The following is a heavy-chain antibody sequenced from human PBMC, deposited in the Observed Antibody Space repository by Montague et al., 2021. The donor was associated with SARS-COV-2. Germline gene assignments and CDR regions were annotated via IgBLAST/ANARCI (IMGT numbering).Heavy chain of an antibody. V-gene: IGHV3-23*01. D-gene: IGHD3-22*01. Sequence: SLSLSCAASGFTFSSHAMSWVRQAPGKGLEWVSAISGSGGSTYYADSVKGRFTISRDNSKNTLYLQMNSLRAEDTAVYYCRVGNYYDSISDYWGQGTLVTVSS. CDR1: GFTFSSHA. J-gene: IGHJ4*02. CDR2: ISGSGGST. CDR3: RVGNYYDSISDY.